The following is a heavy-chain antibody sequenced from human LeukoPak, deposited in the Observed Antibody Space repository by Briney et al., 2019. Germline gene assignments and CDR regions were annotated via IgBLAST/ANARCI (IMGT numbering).Heavy chain of an antibody. Sequence: PGGSLRLSCAASGFTFDDYGMSWVRQAPGKGLEWVSGINWNGGSTGYADSVKGRFTISRDNAKNSLYLQMNSLRAGDTALYYCARVYSGYSSSWTPFAGEDWGQGTLVTVSS. CDR2: INWNGGST. CDR3: ARVYSGYSSSWTPFAGED. D-gene: IGHD6-13*01. CDR1: GFTFDDYG. J-gene: IGHJ4*02. V-gene: IGHV3-20*04.